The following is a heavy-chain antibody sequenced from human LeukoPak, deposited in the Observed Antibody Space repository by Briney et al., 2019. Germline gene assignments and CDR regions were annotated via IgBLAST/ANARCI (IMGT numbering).Heavy chain of an antibody. J-gene: IGHJ6*03. CDR1: GDSITTSY. CDR2: IYYPGST. CDR3: ARVGGGGMRFRHYMDV. V-gene: IGHV4-59*01. D-gene: IGHD3-16*01. Sequence: TSETLSLTCSVSGDSITTSYWTWIRQSPGKGLEWIGYIYYPGSTLSNPSLKSRLSLSLHTSKNQFSLKLLSVAAADTATYYCARVGGGGMRFRHYMDVWGKGTPVTVSS.